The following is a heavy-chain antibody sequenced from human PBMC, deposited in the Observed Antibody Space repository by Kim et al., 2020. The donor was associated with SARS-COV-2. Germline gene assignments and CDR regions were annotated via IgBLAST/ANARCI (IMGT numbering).Heavy chain of an antibody. J-gene: IGHJ4*02. Sequence: GESLKISCKGSGYSFTSYWIGWVRQMPGKGLEWMGIIYPGDSDTRYSPSFQGQVTISADKSISTAYLQWSSLKASDTAMYYCARPRGYSGYAKSFDYSGQGTLVTVSS. D-gene: IGHD5-12*01. CDR3: ARPRGYSGYAKSFDY. V-gene: IGHV5-51*01. CDR1: GYSFTSYW. CDR2: IYPGDSDT.